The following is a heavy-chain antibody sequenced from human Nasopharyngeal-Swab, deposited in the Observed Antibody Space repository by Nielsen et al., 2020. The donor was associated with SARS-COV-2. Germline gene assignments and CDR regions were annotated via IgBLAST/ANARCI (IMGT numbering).Heavy chain of an antibody. D-gene: IGHD5-24*01. CDR3: ARGDGRSHEFGY. Sequence: WIRQPPGKGLEWIGYIYYSGSTNYNPSLKSRVTISVDTSKNQFSLKLSSVTAADTAVYYCARGDGRSHEFGYWGQGTLVTVSS. J-gene: IGHJ4*02. V-gene: IGHV4-59*01. CDR2: IYYSGST.